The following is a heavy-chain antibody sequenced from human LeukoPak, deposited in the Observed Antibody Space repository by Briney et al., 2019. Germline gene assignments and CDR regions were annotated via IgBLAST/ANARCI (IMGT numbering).Heavy chain of an antibody. V-gene: IGHV3-7*01. CDR2: IKQDGSEK. CDR3: ARIRGYSSSLGWFDP. J-gene: IGHJ5*02. CDR1: GFTFSSYW. D-gene: IGHD6-13*01. Sequence: GGSLRLSCAASGFTFSSYWMSWVRQAPGKGLEWVANIKQDGSEKYYVDSVRGRFTISRDNAKNSLYLQMNSLRAEDTAVYYCARIRGYSSSLGWFDPWGQGTLVTVSS.